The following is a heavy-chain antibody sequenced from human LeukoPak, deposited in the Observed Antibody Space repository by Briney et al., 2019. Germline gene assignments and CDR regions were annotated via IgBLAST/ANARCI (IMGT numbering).Heavy chain of an antibody. Sequence: SETLSLICAVYGGSFSGYYWSWLRQPPGKGLEWIGEINHSGSTNYNPSLKSRVTISVDTSKNQFSLKLSSVTAADTAVYYCARHGSGSVVPVGFDPWGQGTLVTVSS. CDR2: INHSGST. CDR1: GGSFSGYY. CDR3: ARHGSGSVVPVGFDP. V-gene: IGHV4-34*01. D-gene: IGHD2-15*01. J-gene: IGHJ5*02.